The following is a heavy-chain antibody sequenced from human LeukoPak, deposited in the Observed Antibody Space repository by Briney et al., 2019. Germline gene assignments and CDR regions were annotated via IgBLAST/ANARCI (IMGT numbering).Heavy chain of an antibody. CDR3: ARGYGSGASGPYYSDY. V-gene: IGHV3-7*04. D-gene: IGHD3-10*01. J-gene: IGHJ4*02. CDR1: GFTFSSYW. Sequence: PGGSLRLSCAASGFTFSSYWMSWVRQAPGKGLEWVANIKQDGSDRYYVDSVKGRFTISRDNAKNSLYLQVNSPRVEDTAVYYCARGYGSGASGPYYSDYWGQGTLVSVPS. CDR2: IKQDGSDR.